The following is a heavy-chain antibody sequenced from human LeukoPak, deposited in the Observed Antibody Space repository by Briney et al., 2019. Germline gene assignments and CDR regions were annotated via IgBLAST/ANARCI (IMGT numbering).Heavy chain of an antibody. CDR3: ARRVVVAAINWFDP. CDR1: GYTFTGYY. V-gene: IGHV1-2*02. J-gene: IGHJ5*02. CDR2: INPNSGGT. Sequence: ASVKVSRKASGYTFTGYYMHWVRQTPGQGLEWMGWINPNSGGTNYAQKFQGRVTMTRDTSISTAYMELSRLRSDDTAVYYCARRVVVAAINWFDPWGQGTLVTVSS. D-gene: IGHD2-15*01.